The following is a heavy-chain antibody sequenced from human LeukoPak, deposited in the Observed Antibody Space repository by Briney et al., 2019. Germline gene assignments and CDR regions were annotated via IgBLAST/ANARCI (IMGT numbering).Heavy chain of an antibody. V-gene: IGHV3-43*02. CDR1: GLPLAEFA. CDR3: ARELGQFDY. Sequence: GGSLRLSCVPSGLPLAEFAMHWVRQAPGKGLEWVSLISGDGVSTFYADSVKGRISISRDNSKHSLSLEMNSLRSECTAMYYCARELGQFDYWGQGTLVAVSS. CDR2: ISGDGVST. D-gene: IGHD3-3*02. J-gene: IGHJ4*02.